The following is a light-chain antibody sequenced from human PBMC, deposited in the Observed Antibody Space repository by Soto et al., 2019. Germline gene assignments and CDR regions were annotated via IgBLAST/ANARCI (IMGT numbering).Light chain of an antibody. CDR3: CAYAGSNYYV. V-gene: IGLV2-23*01. CDR2: EGS. J-gene: IGLJ1*01. Sequence: QSVLTQPASVSRSPGQSITISCTGTSNDVGSYNLVSWYQHHPGKAPKLMIFEGSKRPSGVSNRFSGSKSGNTASLTISGLQAEDEADFYCCAYAGSNYYVFGTGTKVIVL. CDR1: SNDVGSYNL.